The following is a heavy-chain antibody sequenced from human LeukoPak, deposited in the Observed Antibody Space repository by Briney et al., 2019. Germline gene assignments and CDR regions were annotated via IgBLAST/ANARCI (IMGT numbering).Heavy chain of an antibody. CDR2: ISVYNGNT. CDR3: ARTCSSSSCYMVH. V-gene: IGHV1-18*01. D-gene: IGHD2-2*02. J-gene: IGHJ4*02. CDR1: GYTFANFG. Sequence: EASVTVSCKASGYTFANFGITWVRQAPGQGLEWMGWISVYNGNTNYAQNLQGRVTLTTDTSTSTAYVELRSLRSDDTALYYCARTCSSSSCYMVHWGQGTLVTVSS.